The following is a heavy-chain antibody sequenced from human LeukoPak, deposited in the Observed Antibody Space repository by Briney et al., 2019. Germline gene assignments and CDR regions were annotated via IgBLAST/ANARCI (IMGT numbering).Heavy chain of an antibody. CDR2: ISGSGERT. J-gene: IGHJ4*02. V-gene: IGHV3-23*01. CDR1: GFTFSNAW. D-gene: IGHD2-8*02. CDR3: AKELRTGFPTKYFDY. Sequence: GGSLRLSCAASGFTFSNAWMSWVRQAPGKGLEWVSGISGSGERTDYADSVKGRFTISSDNSKNMVYLQMNSLRAEDTAKYYCAKELRTGFPTKYFDYWGQGTLVTVSS.